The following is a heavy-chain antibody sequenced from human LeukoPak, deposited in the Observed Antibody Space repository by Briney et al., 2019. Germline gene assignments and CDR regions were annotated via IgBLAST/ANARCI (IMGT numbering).Heavy chain of an antibody. V-gene: IGHV4-39*01. J-gene: IGHJ4*02. CDR1: GGSLRSSTYS. CDR2: RYYSGGT. Sequence: PSETLSLTCTVPGGSLRSSTYSWGWIRQPAGEGLEWLGRRYYSGGTYYNASLKSRVTISVDTSKNQFSLNLRSVTAADTAVYYCASSIEIFGVVLRTIYFDYWGQGILVTVSS. D-gene: IGHD3-3*01. CDR3: ASSIEIFGVVLRTIYFDY.